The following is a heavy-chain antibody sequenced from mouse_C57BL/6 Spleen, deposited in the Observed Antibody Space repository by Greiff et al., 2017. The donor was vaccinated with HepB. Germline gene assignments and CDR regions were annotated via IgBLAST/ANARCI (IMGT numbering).Heavy chain of an antibody. CDR1: GYTFTDYY. Sequence: VQLQQSGPELVKPGASVKISCKASGYTFTDYYMNWVKQSHGKSLEWIGDINPNNGGTSYNQKFKGKATLTVDKSSSTAYMEPRSLTSEDSAVYYCARPYGSSLYYAMDYWGQGTSVTVSS. D-gene: IGHD1-1*01. CDR2: INPNNGGT. CDR3: ARPYGSSLYYAMDY. J-gene: IGHJ4*01. V-gene: IGHV1-26*01.